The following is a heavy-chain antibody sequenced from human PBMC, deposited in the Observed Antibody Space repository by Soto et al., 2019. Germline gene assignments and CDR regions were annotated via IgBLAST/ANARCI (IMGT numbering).Heavy chain of an antibody. V-gene: IGHV3-23*01. CDR2: IWGSGDRT. CDR3: AKTGPYCGGDCSRYFYGMDV. D-gene: IGHD2-21*02. J-gene: IGHJ6*02. CDR1: GFAFRTCA. Sequence: TGGSLRLSCAASGFAFRTCAMAWVRQAPGKGLEWVSGIWGSGDRTFYADSVKGRFTISRDNSRNTLYLQMYSLTAEDTALYYCAKTGPYCGGDCSRYFYGMDVWGQGTTVTVSS.